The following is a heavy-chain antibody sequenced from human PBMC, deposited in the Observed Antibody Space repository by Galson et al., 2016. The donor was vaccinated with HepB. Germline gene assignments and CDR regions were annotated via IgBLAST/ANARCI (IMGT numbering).Heavy chain of an antibody. CDR2: ISFGGST. CDR1: GFSFSDFA. CDR3: AKVVGVTTRGYLDY. J-gene: IGHJ4*02. Sequence: SLRLSCAASGFSFSDFAMSWVRQAPGKGLEWVSGISFGGSTHYADSVKGRFTISRDNSKNTLYLQMSSLRAEDTALYYCAKVVGVTTRGYLDYWGQGTLVTVSS. V-gene: IGHV3-23*01. D-gene: IGHD1-26*01.